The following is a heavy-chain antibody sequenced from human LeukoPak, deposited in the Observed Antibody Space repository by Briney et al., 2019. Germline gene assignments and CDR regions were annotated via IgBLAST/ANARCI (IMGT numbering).Heavy chain of an antibody. Sequence: GGSLRLSCAASGFTSSDYYMSWIRQAPGKGLEWVSYISSSGSTIYYADSVKGRFTISRDNAKNSLYLQMNSLRAEDTAVYYCARDLYSGSYCDYWGQGTLVTVSS. CDR2: ISSSGSTI. J-gene: IGHJ4*02. CDR1: GFTSSDYY. CDR3: ARDLYSGSYCDY. D-gene: IGHD1-26*01. V-gene: IGHV3-11*01.